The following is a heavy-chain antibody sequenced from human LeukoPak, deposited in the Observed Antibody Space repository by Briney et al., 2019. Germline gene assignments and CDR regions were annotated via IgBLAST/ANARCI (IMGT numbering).Heavy chain of an antibody. V-gene: IGHV3-30*04. J-gene: IGHJ4*02. D-gene: IGHD3-22*01. CDR3: ARDPGYDNSGYWGY. Sequence: GGSLRLSCAASGFTFSRYAMHWVRQAPGKGLEWVAVISRDGENQNYADSVKGRLTISRDNSKNTLFLQMNSLRADDTAVYYCARDPGYDNSGYWGYWGQGTLVTVSS. CDR1: GFTFSRYA. CDR2: ISRDGENQ.